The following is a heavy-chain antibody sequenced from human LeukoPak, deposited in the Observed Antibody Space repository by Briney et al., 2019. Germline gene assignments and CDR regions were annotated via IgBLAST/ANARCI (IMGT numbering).Heavy chain of an antibody. CDR3: ARMGDSSGYYYGTLDY. CDR2: IYYSGST. CDR1: GGSISSSSYY. V-gene: IGHV4-39*01. D-gene: IGHD3-22*01. J-gene: IGHJ4*02. Sequence: SETLSLTCTVSGGSISSSSYYWGWIRQPPGKGLEWIGSIYYSGSTYYNPSLKSRVTISVDTSKNQFSLKLSSVTAADTAVYYSARMGDSSGYYYGTLDYWGQGTLVTVSS.